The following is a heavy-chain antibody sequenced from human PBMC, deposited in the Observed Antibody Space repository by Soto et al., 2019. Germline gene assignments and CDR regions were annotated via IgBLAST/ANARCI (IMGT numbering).Heavy chain of an antibody. CDR1: GFTFSAYN. Sequence: GGSLRLSCAASGFTFSAYNTNWVRQPPGKGLEWVSSITSSSSSIYYADSLKGRFTISRDNAKNSLYLQMNSLRAEDTAVYYCASHYGDNGWFDPWGQGTLVTVSS. D-gene: IGHD4-17*01. CDR3: ASHYGDNGWFDP. J-gene: IGHJ5*02. V-gene: IGHV3-21*06. CDR2: ITSSSSSI.